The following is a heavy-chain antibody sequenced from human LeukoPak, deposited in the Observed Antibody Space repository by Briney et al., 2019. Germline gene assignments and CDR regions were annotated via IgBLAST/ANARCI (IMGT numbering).Heavy chain of an antibody. V-gene: IGHV4-61*01. J-gene: IGHJ4*02. CDR2: IYYSGST. CDR1: GGSVSSGSYY. D-gene: IGHD5-12*01. CDR3: AIGHSGYEPFDY. Sequence: SETLSLTCTVSGGSVSSGSYYWSWIRQPPGKGLEWIGYIYYSGSTNYNPSLKSRVTISVDTSKNQFSLKLSSVTAADTAVYYCAIGHSGYEPFDYWGQGTLVTVSS.